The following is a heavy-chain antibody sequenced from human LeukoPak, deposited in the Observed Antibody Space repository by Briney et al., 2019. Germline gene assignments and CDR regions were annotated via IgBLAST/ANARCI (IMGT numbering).Heavy chain of an antibody. J-gene: IGHJ6*03. CDR3: ARDDWKSICSSTSCLSAYYMDV. CDR1: GYTFTSYY. D-gene: IGHD2-2*01. Sequence: ASVKVSCKASGYTFTSYYMHWVRQAPGQGLEWVGIINPSGGSTSYAQKFQGRVTMTRDMSTSTVYMELSSLRSEDTAVYYCARDDWKSICSSTSCLSAYYMDVWGKGTTVTVSS. CDR2: INPSGGST. V-gene: IGHV1-46*01.